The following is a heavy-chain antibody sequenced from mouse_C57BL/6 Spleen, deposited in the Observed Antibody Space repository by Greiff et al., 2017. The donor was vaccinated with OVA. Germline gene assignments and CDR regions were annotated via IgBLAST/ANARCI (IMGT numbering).Heavy chain of an antibody. Sequence: QVQLKQPGAELVKPGASVKLSCKASGYTFTSYWMQWVKQRPGQGLEWIGEIDPSDSYTNYNQKFKGKATLTVDTSSSTAYMQLSSLTSEDSAVYYCARERLLRLRSFAYWGQGTLVTVSA. V-gene: IGHV1-50*01. CDR1: GYTFTSYW. J-gene: IGHJ3*01. D-gene: IGHD2-4*01. CDR2: IDPSDSYT. CDR3: ARERLLRLRSFAY.